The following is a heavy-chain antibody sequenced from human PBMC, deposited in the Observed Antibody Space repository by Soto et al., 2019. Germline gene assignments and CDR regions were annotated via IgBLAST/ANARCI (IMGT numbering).Heavy chain of an antibody. D-gene: IGHD1-1*01. J-gene: IGHJ4*02. CDR2: SSNSGTFS. Sequence: PGGSLRLSCEGSGFTFSYYYISWIRQAPGKGLECISYSSNSGTFSRYADSVKGRFSISRDNTKNWLYLQMNSLRAEDTAVYYCARSGDNYNRLDYWGQGTPVTVSS. CDR1: GFTFSYYY. V-gene: IGHV3-11*06. CDR3: ARSGDNYNRLDY.